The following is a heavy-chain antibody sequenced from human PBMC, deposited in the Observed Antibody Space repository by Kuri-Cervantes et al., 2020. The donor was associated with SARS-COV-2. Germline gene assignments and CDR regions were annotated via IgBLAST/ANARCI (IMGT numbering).Heavy chain of an antibody. J-gene: IGHJ4*02. CDR1: GFTLSTYA. CDR2: ISGTGFNT. Sequence: GESLKISCAACGFTLSTYAFSWVRQAPGKGLEWVSFISGTGFNTDYAASVKGRFTVSRDNSKNTLYLQMNSLRSEDTARYYCARDGYNFIPFDYWGQGILVTVSS. CDR3: ARDGYNFIPFDY. V-gene: IGHV3-23*01. D-gene: IGHD5-24*01.